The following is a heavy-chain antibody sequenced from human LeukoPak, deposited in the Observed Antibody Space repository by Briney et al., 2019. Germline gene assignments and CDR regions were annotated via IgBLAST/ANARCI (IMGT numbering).Heavy chain of an antibody. CDR2: INSNSGGT. J-gene: IGHJ4*02. Sequence: ASVKVSCKASGYTFTDYYIHWLRQAPGQGLEWMGWINSNSGGTNYAQKFQGRVTMTSESPTQTAHMEMSGPTSDDTAAYYCARTYIAARRADFDYWGQGTVVTVSS. CDR1: GYTFTDYY. CDR3: ARTYIAARRADFDY. V-gene: IGHV1-2*02. D-gene: IGHD6-6*01.